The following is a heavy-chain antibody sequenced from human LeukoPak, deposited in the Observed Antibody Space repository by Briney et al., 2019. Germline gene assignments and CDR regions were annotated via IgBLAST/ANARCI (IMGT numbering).Heavy chain of an antibody. CDR1: GGSISSGDYY. CDR3: ARNSGGSPTGTGGIDP. J-gene: IGHJ5*02. Sequence: SETLTLTCTVSGGSISSGDYYWGWIRQPPGKGLEWIGYIYYSGSTYYNPSLKSRVTISVDTSKNQFSLKLSSVTAADTAVYYCARNSGGSPTGTGGIDPWGQGTLVTASS. CDR2: IYYSGST. D-gene: IGHD2-15*01. V-gene: IGHV4-30-4*01.